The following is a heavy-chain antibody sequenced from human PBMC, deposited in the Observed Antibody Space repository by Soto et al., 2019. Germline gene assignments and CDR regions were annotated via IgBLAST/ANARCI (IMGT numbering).Heavy chain of an antibody. J-gene: IGHJ6*02. CDR3: ARWPDGYYYYGVDV. V-gene: IGHV1-8*01. CDR1: GYTFTSYD. Sequence: QVQLVQSGAEVKKPGASVKVSCKASGYTFTSYDINWVRQATGQGLEWMGWMNPNSGNTGYAQKFQGRVTMTRNTSISTAYMELSSLRSEDTAGYYCARWPDGYYYYGVDVWGQGTTVTVSS. CDR2: MNPNSGNT.